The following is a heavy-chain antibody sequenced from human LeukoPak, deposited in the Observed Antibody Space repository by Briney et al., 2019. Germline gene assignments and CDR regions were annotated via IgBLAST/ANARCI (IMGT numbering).Heavy chain of an antibody. Sequence: SETLSLTCAVSDDSFSSHYWTWIRQPPGKGLEWIGYISYIGTTNYNPSLKTRVPISITTPKNQFSLKLSSLTAGDTAVYYCARDLVTVIKGFDIWGKGTMVSVS. CDR1: DDSFSSHY. CDR3: ARDLVTVIKGFDI. CDR2: ISYIGTT. D-gene: IGHD2-21*01. J-gene: IGHJ3*02. V-gene: IGHV4-59*11.